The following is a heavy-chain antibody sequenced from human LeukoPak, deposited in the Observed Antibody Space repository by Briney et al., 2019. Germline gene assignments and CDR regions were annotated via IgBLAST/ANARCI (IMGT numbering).Heavy chain of an antibody. J-gene: IGHJ2*01. CDR3: ARRTPEYTNRWYFDL. CDR1: GYSFTSYW. D-gene: IGHD6-6*01. V-gene: IGHV5-51*01. CDR2: IYPGDSDT. Sequence: GESLKISCKGSGYSFTSYWIGWVRQMPGKGLERMGIIYPGDSDTRYSPPFQGQVTISADKSINTAFVQWSSLKASDTAIYYCARRTPEYTNRWYFDLWGRGTLVTVSS.